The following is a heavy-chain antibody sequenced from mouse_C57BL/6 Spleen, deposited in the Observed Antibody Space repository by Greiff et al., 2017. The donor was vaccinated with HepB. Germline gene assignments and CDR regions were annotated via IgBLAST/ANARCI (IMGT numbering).Heavy chain of an antibody. V-gene: IGHV7-3*01. J-gene: IGHJ4*01. Sequence: DVMLVESGGGLVQPGGSLSLSCAASGFTFTDYYMSWVRQPLGKALEWLGFIRNKANGYTTEYSASVKGRFTISRDNSHSILYLQMNALRAEDSATYYCARYEGLRRTSYYYAMDYWGQGTSVTVSS. CDR3: ARYEGLRRTSYYYAMDY. CDR2: IRNKANGYTT. D-gene: IGHD2-4*01. CDR1: GFTFTDYY.